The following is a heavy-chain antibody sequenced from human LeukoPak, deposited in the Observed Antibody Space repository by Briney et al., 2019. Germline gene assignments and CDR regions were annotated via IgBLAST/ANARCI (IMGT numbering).Heavy chain of an antibody. J-gene: IGHJ4*02. V-gene: IGHV3-23*01. CDR1: GFTFNSYA. CDR3: ARETGSAVGSTDFDY. CDR2: ISGSGGST. D-gene: IGHD4-17*01. Sequence: GGSLRLSCAASGFTFNSYAMSWVRQAPGKGLEWVSAISGSGGSTYYADSVKGRFTISRDNSKNTLYLQMNSLRAEDTAVYYCARETGSAVGSTDFDYWGQGTLVTVSS.